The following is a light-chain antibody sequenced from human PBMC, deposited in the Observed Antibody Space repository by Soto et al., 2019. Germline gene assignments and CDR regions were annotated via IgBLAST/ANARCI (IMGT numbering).Light chain of an antibody. V-gene: IGLV3-1*01. CDR2: QDS. Sequence: SYELTQPPSVSVSPGQTASITCSGDKLGDKYACWYQQKPGQSPVLVIYQDSKRPSGIPERFSGSSSGNTATLTISGTQAMDEADYYCQAWGSSTGVFGGGTKVIVL. CDR1: KLGDKY. J-gene: IGLJ2*01. CDR3: QAWGSSTGV.